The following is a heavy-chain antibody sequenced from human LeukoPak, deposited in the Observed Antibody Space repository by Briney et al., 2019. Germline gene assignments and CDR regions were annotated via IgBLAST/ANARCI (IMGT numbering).Heavy chain of an antibody. J-gene: IGHJ3*02. V-gene: IGHV3-48*01. Sequence: GGSLRLSCAASGFTFSSYSMNWVRQAPGKGLEWVSYTSSSSSTIYYADSVKGRFTISRDNAKNSLYLQMNSLRAEDTAVYYCARDRREVGATSAFDIWGQGTMVTVSS. D-gene: IGHD1-26*01. CDR3: ARDRREVGATSAFDI. CDR2: TSSSSSTI. CDR1: GFTFSSYS.